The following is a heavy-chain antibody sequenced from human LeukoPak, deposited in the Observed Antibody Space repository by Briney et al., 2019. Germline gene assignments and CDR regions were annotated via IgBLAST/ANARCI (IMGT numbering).Heavy chain of an antibody. CDR1: GYSFTSYW. CDR3: ARIGYYDSSGYYFFVY. V-gene: IGHV5-51*01. J-gene: IGHJ4*02. Sequence: GESLKISCKGSGYSFTSYWIGWVRQMPGKGLEWMGIIYPGDSGTRYSPSFQGQVTISADKSISIAYLQWSSLKASDTAMYYCARIGYYDSSGYYFFVYWGQGTLVTVSS. CDR2: IYPGDSGT. D-gene: IGHD3-22*01.